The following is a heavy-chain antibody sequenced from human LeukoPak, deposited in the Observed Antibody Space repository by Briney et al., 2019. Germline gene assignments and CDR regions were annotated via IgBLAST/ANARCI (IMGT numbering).Heavy chain of an antibody. CDR2: TRSKPYSNTA. D-gene: IGHD2-21*02. CDR3: VRSVTAWTTGAI. CDR1: GFSFSDDS. Sequence: GASLRLSWATSGFSFSDDSMDSVRQAPGKGLEWVGLTRSKPYSNTARYAASVKGRFTISRDDSKNSLYLQMNRLKPEDTAVYYCVRSVTAWTTGAIWGQGKMVTVSS. J-gene: IGHJ3*02. V-gene: IGHV3-72*01.